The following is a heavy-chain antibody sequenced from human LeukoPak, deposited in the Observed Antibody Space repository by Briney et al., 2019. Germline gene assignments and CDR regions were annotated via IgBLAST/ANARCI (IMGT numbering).Heavy chain of an antibody. D-gene: IGHD4-11*01. J-gene: IGHJ4*02. Sequence: SESLSLTCIVSGCAISSSSYYWGWIRQPPGKGLEWFGSIYYSGSTYYNPSLKSRVTISVDTSKNQFSLKLSSVTAADTAVYYCARRRLDYRYYFDYWGQGTLVTVSS. CDR3: ARRRLDYRYYFDY. CDR2: IYYSGST. V-gene: IGHV4-39*01. CDR1: GCAISSSSYY.